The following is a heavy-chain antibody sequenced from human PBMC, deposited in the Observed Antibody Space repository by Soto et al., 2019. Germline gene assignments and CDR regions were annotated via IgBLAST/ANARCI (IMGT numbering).Heavy chain of an antibody. CDR1: GFTVSSNY. CDR3: ARETNHGDYVAFDI. D-gene: IGHD4-17*01. Sequence: PGGSLRLSCAASGFTVSSNYMSWVRQAPGKGLEWVSVIYSGGSTYYADSVKGRFTISRDNSKNTLYLQMNSLRAEDTAVYYCARETNHGDYVAFDIWGQGTMVTVSS. CDR2: IYSGGST. J-gene: IGHJ3*02. V-gene: IGHV3-66*01.